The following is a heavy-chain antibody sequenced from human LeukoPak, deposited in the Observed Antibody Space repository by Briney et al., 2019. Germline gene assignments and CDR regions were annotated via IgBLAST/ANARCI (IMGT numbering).Heavy chain of an antibody. Sequence: GGSLRLSCAASGFTFSSYAMSWVRQAPGKGLEWGSAISGSGGSTYYADSVKGRFTISRDNSKNTLYLQMNSLRAEDTAVYHCAKDYESGDIVVVVAAFDYFDYWGQGTLVTVSS. J-gene: IGHJ4*02. V-gene: IGHV3-23*01. CDR3: AKDYESGDIVVVVAAFDYFDY. CDR1: GFTFSSYA. D-gene: IGHD2-15*01. CDR2: ISGSGGST.